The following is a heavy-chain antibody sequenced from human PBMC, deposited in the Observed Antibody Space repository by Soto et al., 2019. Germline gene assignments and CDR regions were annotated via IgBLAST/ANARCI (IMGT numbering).Heavy chain of an antibody. D-gene: IGHD1-1*01. Sequence: PGGSRRRSWQASVFSFNRHCIHGVRQAPGKGLEWLAVISYDGSKQDYADSVKGRFSISRDNSKNTVYLQMNSLRAEDTAVYYPRRDYYGMDVWGQGTTVTVSS. CDR1: VFSFNRHC. J-gene: IGHJ6*02. CDR2: ISYDGSKQ. CDR3: RRDYYGMDV. V-gene: IGHV3-30-3*01.